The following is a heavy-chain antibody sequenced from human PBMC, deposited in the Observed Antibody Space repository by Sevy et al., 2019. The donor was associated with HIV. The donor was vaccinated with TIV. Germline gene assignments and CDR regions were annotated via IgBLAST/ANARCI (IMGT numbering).Heavy chain of an antibody. Sequence: GGSLRLSCAASGFIFSSYGMHWVRQAPGKGLEWVTIISCDGSSKYYADSVKGRFTISRDNSENILYLQMNSLRTDDTAVYYCVKGGVTWELIDYWGQGTLVTVSS. V-gene: IGHV3-30*18. CDR1: GFIFSSYG. CDR3: VKGGVTWELIDY. CDR2: ISCDGSSK. J-gene: IGHJ4*02. D-gene: IGHD1-26*01.